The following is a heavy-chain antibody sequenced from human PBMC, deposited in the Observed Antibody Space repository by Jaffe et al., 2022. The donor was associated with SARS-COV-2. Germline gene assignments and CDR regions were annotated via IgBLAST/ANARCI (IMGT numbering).Heavy chain of an antibody. Sequence: EVQLVESGGGLVQPGGSLRLSCAASGFTFSSYAMSWVRQAPGKGLEWVSAISGSGGSTYYADSVKGRFTISRDNSKNTLYLQMNSLRAEDTAVYYCAKDFFGGNTGKSSSWDREHAFDIWGQGTMVTVSS. CDR1: GFTFSSYA. V-gene: IGHV3-23*04. J-gene: IGHJ3*02. CDR2: ISGSGGST. D-gene: IGHD6-13*01. CDR3: AKDFFGGNTGKSSSWDREHAFDI.